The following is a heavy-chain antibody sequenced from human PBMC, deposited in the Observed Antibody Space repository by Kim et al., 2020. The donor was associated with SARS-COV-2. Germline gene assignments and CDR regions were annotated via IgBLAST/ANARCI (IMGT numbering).Heavy chain of an antibody. CDR1: GYSFTTYA. D-gene: IGHD2-15*01. CDR2: IHTDTGNP. J-gene: IGHJ4*02. Sequence: ASVKVSCKASGYSFTTYAIKWVRQAPGQGLEWMGWIHTDTGNPTYVQGFTGRYVFSLDTSVNTAYLQINSLTTEDTAVYFCARARFCSGAKCYGDHWGQGTLVTVSS. V-gene: IGHV7-4-1*02. CDR3: ARARFCSGAKCYGDH.